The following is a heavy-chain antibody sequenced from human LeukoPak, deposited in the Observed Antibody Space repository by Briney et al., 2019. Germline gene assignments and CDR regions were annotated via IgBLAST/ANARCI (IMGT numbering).Heavy chain of an antibody. V-gene: IGHV4-61*01. CDR2: IYYSGST. CDR1: GGSFSSGSYY. CDR3: ARAKKYSSGWYKY. D-gene: IGHD6-19*01. J-gene: IGHJ4*02. Sequence: PSETLSLTCTVSGGSFSSGSYYWSWIRQPPGKGLEWIGYIYYSGSTNYNPSLKSRVTISVDTSKNQFSLKLSSVTAADTAVYYCARAKKYSSGWYKYWGQGTLVTVSS.